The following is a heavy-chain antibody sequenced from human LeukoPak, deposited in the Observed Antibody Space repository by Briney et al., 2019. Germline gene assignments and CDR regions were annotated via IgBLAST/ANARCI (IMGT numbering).Heavy chain of an antibody. CDR2: INHSGST. CDR3: ARGLPSYYYDSSGYYLDY. CDR1: GGSFSGYY. D-gene: IGHD3-22*01. V-gene: IGHV4-34*01. J-gene: IGHJ4*02. Sequence: SETLSLTCAVYGGSFSGYYWSWIRQPPGKGLEWIGEINHSGSTNYNPSLKSRVTISVDTSKNQFSLKLSSVTAADTAVYYCARGLPSYYYDSSGYYLDYWGQGTLVTVSS.